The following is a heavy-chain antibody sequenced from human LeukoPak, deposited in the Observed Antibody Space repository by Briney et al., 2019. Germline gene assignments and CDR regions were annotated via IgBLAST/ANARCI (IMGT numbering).Heavy chain of an antibody. CDR1: GFTFSSYG. V-gene: IGHV3-21*01. CDR2: IGTSGSYI. J-gene: IGHJ4*02. D-gene: IGHD3-22*01. CDR3: AKEKEGSSGYLLDY. Sequence: GGSLRLSCAASGFTFSSYGMNWVRQAPGKGLEWVSSIGTSGSYIYYTDSVKGRFTISRDNSKNTLYLQMNSLRAEDTAVYYCAKEKEGSSGYLLDYWGQGTLVTVSS.